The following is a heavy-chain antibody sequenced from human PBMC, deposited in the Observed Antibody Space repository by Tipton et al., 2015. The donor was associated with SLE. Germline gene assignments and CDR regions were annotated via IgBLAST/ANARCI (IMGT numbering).Heavy chain of an antibody. CDR2: ISWNSGSI. J-gene: IGHJ3*02. CDR1: GFTFDDYA. V-gene: IGHV3-9*01. D-gene: IGHD6-13*01. CDR3: AKEPIAAAGTSLVFDI. Sequence: SLRLSCAASGFTFDDYAMHWVRQAPGKGLEWVSGISWNSGSIGYADSVKGRFTISRDNAKNSLYLQMNSLRVEDTALYYCAKEPIAAAGTSLVFDIWGQGTMVTVSS.